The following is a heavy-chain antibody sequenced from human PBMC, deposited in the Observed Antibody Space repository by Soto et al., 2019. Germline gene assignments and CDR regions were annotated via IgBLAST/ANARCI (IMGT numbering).Heavy chain of an antibody. CDR2: IYHSGST. Sequence: PSETLSLTCSVSGASISSSHWWSWVRQPPGKGLEWIGEIYHSGSTNYNPSLESRVTISVDKSKNQFSLKLTSVTAADTAVYFCAKGTLYYGSGSYYSHYSYGMDVWGQGTTVTVSS. CDR1: GASISSSHW. D-gene: IGHD3-10*01. V-gene: IGHV4-4*02. CDR3: AKGTLYYGSGSYYSHYSYGMDV. J-gene: IGHJ6*02.